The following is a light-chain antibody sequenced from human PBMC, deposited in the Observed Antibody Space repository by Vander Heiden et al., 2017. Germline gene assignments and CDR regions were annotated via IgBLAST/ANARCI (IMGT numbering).Light chain of an antibody. Sequence: EIVLTQSPGTLSLSPGERATLSCRASQSVSSAYLVWYRQKPGQAPRLLIYGASSRATGIPDRFSGSGSGTDFTLTISRLEPEDFAVYYCQQYGSSPFTFGPGTKLDI. V-gene: IGKV3-20*01. CDR2: GAS. CDR1: QSVSSAY. J-gene: IGKJ3*01. CDR3: QQYGSSPFT.